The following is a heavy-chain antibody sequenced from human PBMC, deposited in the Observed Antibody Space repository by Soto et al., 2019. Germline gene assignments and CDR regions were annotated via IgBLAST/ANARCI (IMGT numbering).Heavy chain of an antibody. CDR1: GFTFSTYD. D-gene: IGHD6-19*01. J-gene: IGHJ4*02. CDR2: IGTAGDT. CDR3: VRESRGSGWNHFDS. V-gene: IGHV3-13*01. Sequence: EVQLVESGGGLVQPGGSPKLSCAASGFTFSTYDMHWVRQDTGKGLEWVSAIGTAGDTYYVASVKGRFTISRDNAKNSLFLQMNSLTGGDTAVYYCVRESRGSGWNHFDSWGQGTLVSVSS.